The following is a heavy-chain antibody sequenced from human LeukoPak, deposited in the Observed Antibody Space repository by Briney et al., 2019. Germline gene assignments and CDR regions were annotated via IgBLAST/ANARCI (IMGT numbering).Heavy chain of an antibody. D-gene: IGHD2-15*01. CDR2: ISGSGGST. CDR1: GFTFSSYA. V-gene: IGHV3-23*01. Sequence: PGGSLRLSCAASGFTFSSYAMIWVRQAPGKGLEWVSAISGSGGSTYYADSVKGRFTISRDNSKNTLYLQMNSLRAEDTAVYYCAKSHGWFDDYYYMDVWGKGTTVTVSS. CDR3: AKSHGWFDDYYYMDV. J-gene: IGHJ6*03.